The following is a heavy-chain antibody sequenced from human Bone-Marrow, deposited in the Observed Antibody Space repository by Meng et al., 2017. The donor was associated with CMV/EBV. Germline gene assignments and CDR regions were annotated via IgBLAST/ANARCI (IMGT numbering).Heavy chain of an antibody. CDR1: GFTFSSYW. D-gene: IGHD2-2*01. CDR3: ARVGYCSSTSCSS. J-gene: IGHJ5*02. V-gene: IGHV3-7*01. Sequence: LSLTCAASGFTFSSYWMSWVRQAPGKGLEWVANIKQDGSEKYYVDSVKGRFTISRDNAKNSLFLQINSLRAEDTAVYYCARVGYCSSTSCSSWGQGTLVTVSS. CDR2: IKQDGSEK.